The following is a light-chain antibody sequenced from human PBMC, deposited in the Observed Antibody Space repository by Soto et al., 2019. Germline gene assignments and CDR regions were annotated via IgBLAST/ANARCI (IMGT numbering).Light chain of an antibody. CDR1: SSDVGGYNY. CDR2: EVS. CDR3: SSYAGTHNYV. Sequence: QSVLTQSPFASGSPGQSVTISCTGTSSDVGGYNYVSWYQQHPGKAPKLMISEVSKRPSGVPDRFSGSKSGNTASLTVSGLQAEDEADYYCSSYAGTHNYVFGTGTKVTVL. J-gene: IGLJ1*01. V-gene: IGLV2-8*01.